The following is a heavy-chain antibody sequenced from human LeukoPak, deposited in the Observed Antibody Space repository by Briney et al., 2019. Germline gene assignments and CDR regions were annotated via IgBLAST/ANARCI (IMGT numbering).Heavy chain of an antibody. J-gene: IGHJ4*02. Sequence: GGSLRLSCAASGFTFSSYSMNWVRQAPGKGLEWVSSISSSSSYIYYADSVKGRFTISRDNAKNSLYLQMNSLRAEDTAVYYCARGSAVGATTFWWKDENEGEQVYFDYWGQGTLVTVSS. CDR1: GFTFSSYS. D-gene: IGHD1-26*01. V-gene: IGHV3-21*01. CDR3: ARGSAVGATTFWWKDENEGEQVYFDY. CDR2: ISSSSSYI.